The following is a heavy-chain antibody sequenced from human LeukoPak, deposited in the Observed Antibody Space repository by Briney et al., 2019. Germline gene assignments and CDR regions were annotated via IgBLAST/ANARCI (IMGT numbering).Heavy chain of an antibody. D-gene: IGHD3-10*01. CDR2: IYYSGST. CDR1: GGSISSGDYY. CDR3: ARAGDYYGSGSYYNLQH. Sequence: SETLSLTCTVSGGSISSGDYYWSWIRQPPGKGLEWIGYIYYSGSTYYNPSLKSRVTISVDTSKNQFSLKLSSVTAADTAVYYCARAGDYYGSGSYYNLQHWGQGTLVTVSS. V-gene: IGHV4-30-4*01. J-gene: IGHJ1*01.